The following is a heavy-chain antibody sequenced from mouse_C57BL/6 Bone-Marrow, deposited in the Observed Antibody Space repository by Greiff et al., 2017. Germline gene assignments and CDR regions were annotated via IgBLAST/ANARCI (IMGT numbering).Heavy chain of an antibody. V-gene: IGHV5-6*01. Sequence: EVKVVESGGDLVKPGGSLKLSCAASGFTFSSYGMSWVRQTPDKRLEWVATISSGGSYTYYPDSVKGRFTISRDNAKNNLYLQMSSLKSEDTAMYYCARQGYYSNSYAMDYWGQGTSVTVSS. J-gene: IGHJ4*01. CDR3: ARQGYYSNSYAMDY. D-gene: IGHD2-5*01. CDR1: GFTFSSYG. CDR2: ISSGGSYT.